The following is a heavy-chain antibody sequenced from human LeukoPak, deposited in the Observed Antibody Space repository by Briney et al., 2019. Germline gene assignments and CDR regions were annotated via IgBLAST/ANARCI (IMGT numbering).Heavy chain of an antibody. CDR3: STYGGNFCDDY. D-gene: IGHD4-23*01. Sequence: GGALRLSCAASGFAFSSYGMHWVRQAPGKGLEWVAVISYDGSNRYYADSVKGRFTISRDNSKNTLYLQMNSLRAEDTAVYYCSTYGGNFCDDYWGQGTLVTVSS. J-gene: IGHJ4*02. CDR2: ISYDGSNR. V-gene: IGHV3-30*03. CDR1: GFAFSSYG.